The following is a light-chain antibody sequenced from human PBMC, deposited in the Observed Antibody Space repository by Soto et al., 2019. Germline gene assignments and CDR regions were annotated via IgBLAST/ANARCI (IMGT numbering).Light chain of an antibody. CDR1: SSDVGAYDH. Sequence: QSALTQPPSASGSPGQSVTISCTGTSSDVGAYDHVSWYQQHPGKAPKLMIYEINKRPSGVPDRFSGSKSGNTASLTVSGLQAEDEADYYCSSFAGSNNFPYVFGTGTKATVL. CDR2: EIN. V-gene: IGLV2-8*01. CDR3: SSFAGSNNFPYV. J-gene: IGLJ1*01.